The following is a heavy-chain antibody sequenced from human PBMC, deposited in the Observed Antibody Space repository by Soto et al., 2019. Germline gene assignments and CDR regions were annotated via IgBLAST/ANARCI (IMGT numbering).Heavy chain of an antibody. D-gene: IGHD3-22*01. CDR3: ARQVRDTMIVVVTLDY. CDR2: IYYSGST. J-gene: IGHJ4*02. Sequence: SETLSLTCTVSGGSISSSSYYWGWIRQPPGKGLEWIGSIYYSGSTYYNPSLKSRVTISVDTSKNQFSLKLSSVTAADTAVYYCARQVRDTMIVVVTLDYWGQGTLVTVS. CDR1: GGSISSSSYY. V-gene: IGHV4-39*01.